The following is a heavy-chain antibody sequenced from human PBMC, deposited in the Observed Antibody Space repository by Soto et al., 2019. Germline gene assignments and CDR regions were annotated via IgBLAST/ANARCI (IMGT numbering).Heavy chain of an antibody. Sequence: GASVKVSCKASGYTFTSYAMHWVRQAPGQRLEWMGWTNAGNGNTKYSQKFQGRVTITRDTSASTAYMELSSLRSEDTAVYYCARVSSIAARPYDYWGQGTLVTVSS. D-gene: IGHD6-6*01. V-gene: IGHV1-3*01. CDR1: GYTFTSYA. CDR3: ARVSSIAARPYDY. J-gene: IGHJ4*02. CDR2: TNAGNGNT.